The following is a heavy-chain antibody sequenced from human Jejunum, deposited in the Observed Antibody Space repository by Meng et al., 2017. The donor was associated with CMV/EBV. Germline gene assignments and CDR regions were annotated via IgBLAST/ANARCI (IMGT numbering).Heavy chain of an antibody. D-gene: IGHD4-11*01. Sequence: TFSSYSMNWVRQAPGKVLEWVSSISRTVGLTYYAGSVKGRFTISRDNGKSSVFLQMDSLRVEDTAVYYCARDPDYSTDWYGGGDFWGQGVLVTVSS. CDR3: ARDPDYSTDWYGGGDF. CDR1: TFSSYS. CDR2: ISRTVGLT. V-gene: IGHV3-21*06. J-gene: IGHJ4*02.